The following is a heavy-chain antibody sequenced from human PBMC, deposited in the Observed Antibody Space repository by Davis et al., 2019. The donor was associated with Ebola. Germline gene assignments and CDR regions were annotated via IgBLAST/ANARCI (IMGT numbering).Heavy chain of an antibody. V-gene: IGHV4-59*08. CDR3: ARQNLLWFGELSGYYYYGMDI. CDR2: IYSSGST. Sequence: MPSETLSLTCTVSGCSTSSSYCSWIRQPPRTGLEWIGYIYSSGSTNYNPSLKSRVTISVDTSKNQFSLKLSSVTAADTAVYYCARQNLLWFGELSGYYYYGMDIWGQGTTVTVSS. CDR1: GCSTSSSY. D-gene: IGHD3-10*01. J-gene: IGHJ6*02.